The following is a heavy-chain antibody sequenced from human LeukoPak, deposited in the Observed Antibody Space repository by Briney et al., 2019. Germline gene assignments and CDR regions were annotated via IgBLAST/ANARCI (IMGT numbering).Heavy chain of an antibody. CDR2: IYSGGST. D-gene: IGHD3-10*01. Sequence: GGYLRRYGAASGFTVSSNYMSWVRPAPGKGLEWGSVIYSGGSTYYADSVKGRFTISRDNSKNTLYLQMNSLRAEDTAVYYCARDPDYGSGSFDYWGQGTLVTVSS. CDR3: ARDPDYGSGSFDY. CDR1: GFTVSSNY. V-gene: IGHV3-66*01. J-gene: IGHJ4*02.